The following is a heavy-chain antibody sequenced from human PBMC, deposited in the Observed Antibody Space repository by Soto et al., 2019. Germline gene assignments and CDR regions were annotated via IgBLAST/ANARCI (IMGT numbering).Heavy chain of an antibody. D-gene: IGHD2-2*01. J-gene: IGHJ4*02. Sequence: GGSLRVSCAASGFTFSSYSMNWVRQAPGKGLEWVSSISSSSSYIYYADSVKGRFTISRDNAKNSLYLQMNSLRAEDTAVYYCARVVVVPAAGIDYWGQGTLVTVSS. V-gene: IGHV3-21*01. CDR2: ISSSSSYI. CDR1: GFTFSSYS. CDR3: ARVVVVPAAGIDY.